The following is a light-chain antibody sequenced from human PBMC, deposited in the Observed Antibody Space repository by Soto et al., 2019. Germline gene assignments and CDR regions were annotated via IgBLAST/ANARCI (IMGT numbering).Light chain of an antibody. J-gene: IGKJ5*01. CDR1: QSIGKY. CDR3: QQSYTTPVT. CDR2: SAS. V-gene: IGKV1-39*01. Sequence: DIQMTQSPSFLSASVGDRVTITCRASQSIGKYLNWYQQKPGKAPELLIHSASTLQTGVPSRFSGSGSGTDFALTITSLQPEDFATYYCQQSYTTPVTFGQGTRLEIK.